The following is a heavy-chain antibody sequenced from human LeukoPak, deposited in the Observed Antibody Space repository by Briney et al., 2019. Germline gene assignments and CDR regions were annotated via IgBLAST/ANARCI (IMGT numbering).Heavy chain of an antibody. V-gene: IGHV4-61*02. Sequence: SETLSLTCTVSGGSISSSTYYWSWIRQPAGKGLEWIGRIYTSGSTNYNPSLKSRVTISLDTSKNQFSLKLSSVTAADTAVYYCANSIDFDYGDYYFDYWGQGALVTISS. CDR2: IYTSGST. CDR1: GGSISSSTYY. D-gene: IGHD4-17*01. J-gene: IGHJ4*02. CDR3: ANSIDFDYGDYYFDY.